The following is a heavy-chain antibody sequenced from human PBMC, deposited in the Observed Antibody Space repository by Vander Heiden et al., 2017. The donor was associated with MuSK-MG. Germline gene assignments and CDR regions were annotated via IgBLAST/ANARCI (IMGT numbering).Heavy chain of an antibody. D-gene: IGHD6-13*01. J-gene: IGHJ6*03. V-gene: IGHV4-59*11. CDR1: GGSISSHY. CDR3: ASADNSSRYEGYYYYMDD. Sequence: QLQLHESGPGLVPPSETLSLTCTLPGGSISSHYRSWCRQPPGMGLAWLGYIYYRGSTNYRTTHKSRDTITGGTSKTQYTRKHSSVTDTNTAVYDCASADNSSRYEGYYYYMDDWGKGTPVTVSS. CDR2: IYYRGST.